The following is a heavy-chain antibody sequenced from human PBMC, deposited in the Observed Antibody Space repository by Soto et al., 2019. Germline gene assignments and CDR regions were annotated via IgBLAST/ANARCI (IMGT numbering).Heavy chain of an antibody. CDR2: ISSSSSYI. CDR1: GFTFSSYS. V-gene: IGHV3-21*01. CDR3: ASHPTYYYDSRGHPGT. D-gene: IGHD3-22*01. Sequence: GGSLRLSCAASGFTFSSYSMNWVRQAPGKGLEWVSSISSSSSYIYYADSVKGRFTISRDNAKNSLYLQMNSLRAEDTAVYYCASHPTYYYDSRGHPGTWGQGTLVTVSS. J-gene: IGHJ5*02.